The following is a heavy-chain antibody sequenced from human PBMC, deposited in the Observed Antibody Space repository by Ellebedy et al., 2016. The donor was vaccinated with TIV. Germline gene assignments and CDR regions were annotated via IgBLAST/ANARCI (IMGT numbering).Heavy chain of an antibody. J-gene: IGHJ3*02. D-gene: IGHD3-10*01. CDR1: GFTFSSYG. V-gene: IGHV3-30*03. Sequence: GESLKISXAASGFTFSSYGMHWVRQAPGKGLEWVAVISYDGSNKYYADSVKGRFTISRDNSKNTLYLQMNSLRAEDTAVYYCARDHRTMVRGSDAFDIWGQGTMVTVSS. CDR2: ISYDGSNK. CDR3: ARDHRTMVRGSDAFDI.